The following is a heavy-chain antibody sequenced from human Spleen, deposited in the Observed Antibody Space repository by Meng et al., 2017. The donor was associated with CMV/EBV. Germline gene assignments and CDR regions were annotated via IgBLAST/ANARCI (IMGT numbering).Heavy chain of an antibody. CDR2: IYSGDTTT. Sequence: GESLKISCAASGFTFSIYAMSWVRQAPGKGLEWVSVIYSGDTTTHYADSVKGRFTISRDDSKNTLSLQMNSLRAEDTAVYYCARDYFLDCWGHGTLVTVSS. CDR3: ARDYFLDC. CDR1: GFTFSIYA. V-gene: IGHV3-23*03. D-gene: IGHD3-10*01. J-gene: IGHJ4*01.